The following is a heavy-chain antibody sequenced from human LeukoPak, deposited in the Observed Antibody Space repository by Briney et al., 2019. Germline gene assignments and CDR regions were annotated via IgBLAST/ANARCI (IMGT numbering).Heavy chain of an antibody. D-gene: IGHD2-15*01. CDR2: ISAYNGNT. J-gene: IGHJ6*02. CDR1: GYTFTSYG. Sequence: GASVKVSCKASGYTFTSYGISWVRQAPGQGLEWMGWISAYNGNTNYAQKLQGRVTMTGNTYISTAYMELSSLRSEDTAVYYCARGGIVVVVAATYGMDAWGQGTTVTVSS. V-gene: IGHV1-18*01. CDR3: ARGGIVVVVAATYGMDA.